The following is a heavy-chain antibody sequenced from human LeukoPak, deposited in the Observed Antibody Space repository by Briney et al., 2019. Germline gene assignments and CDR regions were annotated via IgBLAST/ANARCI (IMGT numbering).Heavy chain of an antibody. CDR3: AKDTPYYYDSSGYEY. CDR2: ISGSGGST. Sequence: PGGSLRLSCAASGFTFSDYYMSWVRQAPGKGLEWVSAISGSGGSTYYADSVKGRFTISRDNSKNTLYLQMNSLRAEDTAVYYCAKDTPYYYDSSGYEYWGQGTLVTVSS. D-gene: IGHD3-22*01. V-gene: IGHV3-23*01. J-gene: IGHJ4*02. CDR1: GFTFSDYY.